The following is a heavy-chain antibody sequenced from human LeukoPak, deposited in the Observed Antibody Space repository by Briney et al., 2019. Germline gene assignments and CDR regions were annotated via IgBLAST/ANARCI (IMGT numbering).Heavy chain of an antibody. V-gene: IGHV4-39*01. CDR3: VGESPNKDLAENYYYYYMDV. CDR1: SASISRSSYY. CDR2: FSNSGTT. Sequence: SETLSLTCSVSSASISRSSYYLGWIRQAPGKGLEWIGSFSNSGTTYYRSSLKSRVTISVDTSKNQFSLRMNSVTAADTGVYYCVGESPNKDLAENYYYYYMDVWGKGTTVAVSS. J-gene: IGHJ6*03. D-gene: IGHD3-10*01.